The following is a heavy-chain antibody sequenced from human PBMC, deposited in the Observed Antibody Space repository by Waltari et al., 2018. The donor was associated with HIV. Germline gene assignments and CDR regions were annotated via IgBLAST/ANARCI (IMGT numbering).Heavy chain of an antibody. CDR3: ARLKDIVVVVSLSAFDY. CDR2: IYPGDSDT. J-gene: IGHJ4*02. D-gene: IGHD2-15*01. CDR1: VYTFPNYW. Sequence: EVQLVQSGPEVTKPGEPMTITCKLSVYTFPNYWIGSARQMPGKGLEWMVVIYPGDSDTRYSPSFQGQVTISADKSITTAYLQWTSLKASDTAMYYCARLKDIVVVVSLSAFDYWGQGTLVTVSS. V-gene: IGHV5-51*01.